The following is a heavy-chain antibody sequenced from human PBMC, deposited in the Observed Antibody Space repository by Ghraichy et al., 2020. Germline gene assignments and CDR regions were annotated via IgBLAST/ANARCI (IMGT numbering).Heavy chain of an antibody. CDR3: ARGGPIAAAAWELYYYGMDV. CDR1: GGTFSSYA. D-gene: IGHD6-13*01. J-gene: IGHJ6*02. Sequence: SVKVSCKASGGTFSSYAISWVRQAPGQGLEWMGRIIPILGIANYAQKFQGRVTITADKSTSTAYMELSSLRSEDTAVYYCARGGPIAAAAWELYYYGMDVWGQGTTVTVSS. V-gene: IGHV1-69*04. CDR2: IIPILGIA.